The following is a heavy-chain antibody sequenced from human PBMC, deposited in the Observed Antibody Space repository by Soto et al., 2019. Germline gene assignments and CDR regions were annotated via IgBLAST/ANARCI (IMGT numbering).Heavy chain of an antibody. CDR2: VYSTGTI. D-gene: IGHD4-17*01. J-gene: IGHJ4*02. Sequence: XETLSLTCTVPCDFISYYSWALIRQSAGKGLEWIGRVYSTGTIFYNPSLKSRATMSVDTSKNQFSLKLTSVNAADTAVYYCARDDFGRNTRALEHWGQGTLVTVSS. CDR3: ARDDFGRNTRALEH. CDR1: CDFISYYS. V-gene: IGHV4-4*07.